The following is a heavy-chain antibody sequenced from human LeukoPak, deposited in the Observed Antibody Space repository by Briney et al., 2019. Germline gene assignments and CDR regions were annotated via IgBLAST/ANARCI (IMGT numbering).Heavy chain of an antibody. Sequence: GGSLRLSCAVSGFTFSDYYMSWIRQAPGKGLEWVSYISSSGSTIYYADSVKGRFTISRDNAKNSLYLQMNSLRAEDTAVYYCARSQKGYYYDSSGYYPGYWGQGTLVTVSS. CDR3: ARSQKGYYYDSSGYYPGY. J-gene: IGHJ4*02. CDR1: GFTFSDYY. CDR2: ISSSGSTI. D-gene: IGHD3-22*01. V-gene: IGHV3-11*01.